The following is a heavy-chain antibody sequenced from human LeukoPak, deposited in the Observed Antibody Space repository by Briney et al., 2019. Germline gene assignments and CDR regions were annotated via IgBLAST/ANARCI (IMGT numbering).Heavy chain of an antibody. V-gene: IGHV4-31*03. D-gene: IGHD5-12*01. Sequence: PSETLSLTCTVSGDSISSGGYYWSWIRQHPGKGLEWIGCIYYSGGAYYNPFLKSRVSISVDTSKNQFPLKLTSVTAADTALYFCARDYSRGYAWFDPWGQGILVTVSS. CDR2: IYYSGGA. CDR3: ARDYSRGYAWFDP. J-gene: IGHJ5*02. CDR1: GDSISSGGYY.